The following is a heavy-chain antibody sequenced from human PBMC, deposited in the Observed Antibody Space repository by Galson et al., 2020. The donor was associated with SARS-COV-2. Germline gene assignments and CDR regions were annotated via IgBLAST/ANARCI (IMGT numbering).Heavy chain of an antibody. CDR1: GFTFSSYG. CDR2: ISYDGSNK. D-gene: IGHD3-22*01. V-gene: IGHV3-30*04. J-gene: IGHJ4*02. Sequence: QLGESLKLSCAASGFTFSSYGMHWVRQAPGKGLEWVSVISYDGSNKDYADSVKGRFTISRDNSKNTLFLQMDSLRPEDTAVYYCARPGHDITGFYYSPHFEYWGQGTLVTVSS. CDR3: ARPGHDITGFYYSPHFEY.